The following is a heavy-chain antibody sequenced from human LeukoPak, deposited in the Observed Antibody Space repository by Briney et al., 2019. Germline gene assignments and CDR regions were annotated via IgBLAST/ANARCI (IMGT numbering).Heavy chain of an antibody. CDR1: GYSISSGYY. J-gene: IGHJ4*02. Sequence: SETLSLTCTVSGYSISSGYYWGWIRQPPGKGLEWIGSIYHSGRTFYNPSLKSRVTISVDTSKNQFSLKLTSVTAADTAVYYCARGRSVRAVAGTWDNWGQGTLVTVSS. D-gene: IGHD6-19*01. V-gene: IGHV4-38-2*02. CDR3: ARGRSVRAVAGTWDN. CDR2: IYHSGRT.